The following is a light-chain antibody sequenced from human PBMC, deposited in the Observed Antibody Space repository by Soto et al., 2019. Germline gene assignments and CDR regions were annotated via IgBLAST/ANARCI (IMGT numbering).Light chain of an antibody. J-gene: IGKJ5*01. CDR2: DAS. CDR3: QQRSNWLAIT. Sequence: EIVSTQSPATLSLSPGERATLSCRASQSVSNYLAWYQQKPGQAPRLLIYDASNRATGIPARFSGSGSGTDFTLTISSLEPEDFAVYYCQQRSNWLAITFGQGTRLEIK. V-gene: IGKV3-11*01. CDR1: QSVSNY.